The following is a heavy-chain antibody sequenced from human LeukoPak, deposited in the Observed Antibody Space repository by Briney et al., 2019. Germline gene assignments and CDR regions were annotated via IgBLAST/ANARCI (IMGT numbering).Heavy chain of an antibody. CDR2: IHGGGGGK. D-gene: IGHD1/OR15-1a*01. Sequence: GGSLRLSCAASGFTFSSFAMSWVRQAPGKGLEWVSAIHGGGGGKYYADYVRGRFTISRDNSKNTLYLQMNSLGAEVTAVYYCARDWNTAFDIWGQGTMVTVSS. J-gene: IGHJ3*02. CDR3: ARDWNTAFDI. V-gene: IGHV3-23*01. CDR1: GFTFSSFA.